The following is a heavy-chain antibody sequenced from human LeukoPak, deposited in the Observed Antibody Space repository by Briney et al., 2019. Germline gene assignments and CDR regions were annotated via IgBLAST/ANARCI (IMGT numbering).Heavy chain of an antibody. D-gene: IGHD2-15*01. CDR1: GFTFSSYW. Sequence: GGSLRLSCAASGFTFSSYWMHWVRQAPGKGLVWVSRISSDGSSTSYADSVKGRFTISRDNAKNTLYLQMSSLRAEDTAIYYCAKDSPVATRWGQGTLVTVSS. CDR3: AKDSPVATR. V-gene: IGHV3-74*01. CDR2: ISSDGSST. J-gene: IGHJ4*02.